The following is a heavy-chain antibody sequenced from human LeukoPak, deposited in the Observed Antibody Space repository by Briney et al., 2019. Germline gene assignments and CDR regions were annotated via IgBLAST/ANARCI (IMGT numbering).Heavy chain of an antibody. J-gene: IGHJ5*02. CDR3: ATSSYYYDSSGYHNWFDP. V-gene: IGHV1-18*01. Sequence: ASVKVSCKASGYTFITYVIRWVRQAPGQGLEWMGWISAYNGNTKYVQKLQGRVTMTTDTSTSTAYMELRSLSSDDTAVYYCATSSYYYDSSGYHNWFDPWGQGTLVTVSS. CDR1: GYTFITYV. CDR2: ISAYNGNT. D-gene: IGHD3-22*01.